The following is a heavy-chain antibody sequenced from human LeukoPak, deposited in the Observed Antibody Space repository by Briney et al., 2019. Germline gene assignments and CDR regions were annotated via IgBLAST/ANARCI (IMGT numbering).Heavy chain of an antibody. V-gene: IGHV1-2*04. CDR2: INPNSGGT. CDR1: GYTFTGYY. D-gene: IGHD2-15*01. CDR3: ARDRCSGGSCGWFDP. J-gene: IGHJ5*02. Sequence: ASVKVSCKASGYTFTGYYMHWVRQAPGQGLEWMGWINPNSGGTNYAQKFQGWVTMTRDTSISTAYMELSRPRSDDTAVYYCARDRCSGGSCGWFDPWGQGTLVTVSS.